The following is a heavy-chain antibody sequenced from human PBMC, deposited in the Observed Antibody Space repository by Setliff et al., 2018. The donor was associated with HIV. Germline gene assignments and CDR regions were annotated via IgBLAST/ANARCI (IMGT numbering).Heavy chain of an antibody. V-gene: IGHV4-59*11. CDR3: ARTTVRDFGLVITNFDQ. CDR1: GVSINGHS. CDR2: IDHSETT. Sequence: SETLSLTCTVSGVSINGHSWSWIRQPPGRVLEWIGYIDHSETTNYNPSLKSRLTISIDTSKTQFSLNLSSVTAADTAVYYCARTTVRDFGLVITNFDQWGLGTLVTVSS. J-gene: IGHJ4*02. D-gene: IGHD3-3*01.